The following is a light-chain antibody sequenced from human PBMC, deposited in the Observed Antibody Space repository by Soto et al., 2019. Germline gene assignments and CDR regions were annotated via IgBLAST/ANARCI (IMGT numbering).Light chain of an antibody. Sequence: QSALTQPASVSGSPGQSITSSCTGTSSDVGGYNYVSWYQQHPCKAPKLMSYDVSNRPSGVSNRFAGSKSGNTASLTISGLRDEDEVDYYCRSYTSSSTLYVFGTGSKLTVL. CDR2: DVS. J-gene: IGLJ1*01. CDR1: SSDVGGYNY. CDR3: RSYTSSSTLYV. V-gene: IGLV2-14*01.